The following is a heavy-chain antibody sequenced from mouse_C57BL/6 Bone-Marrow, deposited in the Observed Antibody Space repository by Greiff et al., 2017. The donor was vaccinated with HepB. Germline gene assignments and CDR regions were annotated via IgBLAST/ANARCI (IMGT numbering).Heavy chain of an antibody. J-gene: IGHJ3*01. CDR2: ISSGGDYI. CDR3: TRDSSGPRFAY. CDR1: GFTFSSYA. D-gene: IGHD3-2*02. V-gene: IGHV5-9-1*02. Sequence: EVKVEESGEGLVKPGGSLKLSCAASGFTFSSYAMSWVRQTPEKRLEWVAYISSGGDYIYYADTVKGRFTISRDNAWNTLYLQMSSLKSEDTAMYYCTRDSSGPRFAYWGQGTLVTVSA.